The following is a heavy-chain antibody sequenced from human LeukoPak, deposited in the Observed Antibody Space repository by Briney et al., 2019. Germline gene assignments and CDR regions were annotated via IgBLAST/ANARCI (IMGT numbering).Heavy chain of an antibody. CDR1: GGSISSSSYY. CDR2: IYYSGST. V-gene: IGHV4-39*07. Sequence: PSETLSLTCTVSGGSISSSSYYWGWIRQPPGKGLEWIGSIYYSGSTYYNPSLKSRVTISVDTSKNQVSLKLSSVTAADTAVYYCARTRRDGYNYPDYWGQGTLVTVSS. J-gene: IGHJ4*02. D-gene: IGHD5-24*01. CDR3: ARTRRDGYNYPDY.